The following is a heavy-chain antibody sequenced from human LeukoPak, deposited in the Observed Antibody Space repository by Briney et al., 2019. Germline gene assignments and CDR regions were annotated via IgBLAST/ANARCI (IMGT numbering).Heavy chain of an antibody. CDR1: GVSISTYF. J-gene: IGHJ6*03. V-gene: IGHV4-59*01. CDR2: IYYTGSS. Sequence: KSSETLSLTCTVSGVSISTYFWSWIRQPPGKGLEWIGYIYYTGSSNYNPSLKSRVTISVDTSKNQFSLKLTSVTAADTAVYYCARGGYYSYYYLDVWGKGTTVTVSS. CDR3: ARGGYYSYYYLDV.